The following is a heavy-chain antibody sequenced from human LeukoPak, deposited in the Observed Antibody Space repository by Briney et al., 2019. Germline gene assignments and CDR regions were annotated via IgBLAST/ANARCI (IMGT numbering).Heavy chain of an antibody. Sequence: SETLSLTCAVYGGSFSGYYWSWIRQPPGKGLEWIGEINHSGSTNYNPSLQSRVTISVDTSKNQFSLKLSSVTAADTAVYYCARSYDYVWGSYPDYWGQGTLVTVSS. V-gene: IGHV4-34*01. CDR2: INHSGST. D-gene: IGHD3-16*02. CDR1: GGSFSGYY. J-gene: IGHJ4*02. CDR3: ARSYDYVWGSYPDY.